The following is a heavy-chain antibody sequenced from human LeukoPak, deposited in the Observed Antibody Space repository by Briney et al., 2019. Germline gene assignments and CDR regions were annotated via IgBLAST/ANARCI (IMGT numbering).Heavy chain of an antibody. D-gene: IGHD3-10*01. Sequence: SETLSLTCTVSGGSISSYYWSWIRQPPGKGLEWIGYIYCSGSTNYNPSLKSRVTISVDTSKNQFSLKLSSVTAADTAVYYCARTLYGSGSYFDYWGQGTLVAVSS. CDR3: ARTLYGSGSYFDY. J-gene: IGHJ4*02. CDR2: IYCSGST. CDR1: GGSISSYY. V-gene: IGHV4-59*01.